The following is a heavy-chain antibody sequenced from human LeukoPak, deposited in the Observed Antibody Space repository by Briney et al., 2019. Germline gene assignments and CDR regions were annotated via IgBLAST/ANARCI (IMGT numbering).Heavy chain of an antibody. CDR3: ARGPHSSSLRNWFDP. D-gene: IGHD6-6*01. V-gene: IGHV4-61*02. CDR1: RGSISNGSYY. J-gene: IGHJ5*02. Sequence: SETLSLTCTVSRGSISNGSYYWSWIRQPAGKGLEWIGRIYTSGSTNYNPSLKSRVTISVDTSKNQFSLKLSSVTAADTAVYYCARGPHSSSLRNWFDPWGQGTLVTVSS. CDR2: IYTSGST.